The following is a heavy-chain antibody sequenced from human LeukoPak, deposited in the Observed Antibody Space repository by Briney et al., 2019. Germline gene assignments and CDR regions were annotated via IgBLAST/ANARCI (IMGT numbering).Heavy chain of an antibody. CDR3: ARHRREWYFDY. J-gene: IGHJ4*02. D-gene: IGHD3-3*01. CDR2: IYYSGST. Sequence: SETLSLTCAVYGGSFSGYYWDWIRQPPGKGLEWIGSIYYSGSTYYNPSLKSRVTMSIDTSKNQFSLKLSSVTAADTAVFYCARHRREWYFDYWGLGTLVTVSS. CDR1: GGSFSGYY. V-gene: IGHV4-39*01.